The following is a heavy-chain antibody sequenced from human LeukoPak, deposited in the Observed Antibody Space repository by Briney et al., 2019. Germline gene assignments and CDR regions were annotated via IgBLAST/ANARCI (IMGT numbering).Heavy chain of an antibody. CDR2: ISYDGSNK. CDR1: GFTFSSYA. J-gene: IGHJ6*02. Sequence: QTGGSLRLSCAASGFTFSSYAMHWVRQAPGKGLEWVAVISYDGSNKYYADSVKGRFTISRDNSKNTLYLQMNSLRAEDTAVYYCAKDVAYCSGGSCPSGMDVWGQGTTVTVSS. V-gene: IGHV3-30-3*01. CDR3: AKDVAYCSGGSCPSGMDV. D-gene: IGHD2-15*01.